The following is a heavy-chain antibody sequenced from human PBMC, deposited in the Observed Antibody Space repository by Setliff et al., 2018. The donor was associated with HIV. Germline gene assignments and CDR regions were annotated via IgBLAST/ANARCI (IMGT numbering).Heavy chain of an antibody. V-gene: IGHV1-46*01. D-gene: IGHD3-10*01. CDR3: AREDKGYYGSGLG. CDR2: INPSGNIT. J-gene: IGHJ4*02. CDR1: GYTFTNYY. Sequence: ASVKVSCKASGYTFTNYYIHWVRQAPGQGLEWMGIINPSGNITNYAQKLHGRVTMTKDTSTSTVYMEVRSLRSEDTAVYYCAREDKGYYGSGLGWAQGTLVTVSS.